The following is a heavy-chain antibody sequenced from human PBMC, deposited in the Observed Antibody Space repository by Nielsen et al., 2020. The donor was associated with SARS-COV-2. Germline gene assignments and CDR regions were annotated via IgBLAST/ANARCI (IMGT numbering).Heavy chain of an antibody. Sequence: GGSLRLSCAASRFTFSSYWMHWVRQAPGKGLVWVSRINSDGSSTSYADSVKGRFTISRDNAKNSLYLQMNSLRAEDTAVYYCARGKVDYDILTGYWGGIADWFDPWGQGTLVTVSS. CDR1: RFTFSSYW. CDR3: ARGKVDYDILTGYWGGIADWFDP. V-gene: IGHV3-74*01. J-gene: IGHJ5*02. CDR2: INSDGSST. D-gene: IGHD3-9*01.